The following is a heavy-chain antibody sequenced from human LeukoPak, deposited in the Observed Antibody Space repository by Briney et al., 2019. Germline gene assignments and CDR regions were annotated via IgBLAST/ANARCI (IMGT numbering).Heavy chain of an antibody. D-gene: IGHD4-17*01. J-gene: IGHJ4*02. CDR1: GGSISSYY. CDR2: IYTSGST. Sequence: SETLSLTCTVSGGSISSYYWSWIRQPAGKGLEWIGHIYTSGSTNYNPSLKSRVTVSTDTSKNQFSLKLSSVTAADTAVYYCVRGYLYGDQSPLDYWGQGTLVTLSS. V-gene: IGHV4-4*07. CDR3: VRGYLYGDQSPLDY.